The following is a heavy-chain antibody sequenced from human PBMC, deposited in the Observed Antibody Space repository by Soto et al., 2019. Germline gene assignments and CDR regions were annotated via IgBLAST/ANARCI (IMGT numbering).Heavy chain of an antibody. D-gene: IGHD2-2*01. Sequence: VASVKVSCKVSGYTLTELSMHWVRQAPGKGLEWMGGFDPEDGETIYAQKFQGRVTMTEDTSTDTAYMELSSLRSEDTAVYYCATMDCSSTSCFSTYYYYGMDVWGQGTTVTVSS. CDR1: GYTLTELS. CDR2: FDPEDGET. CDR3: ATMDCSSTSCFSTYYYYGMDV. J-gene: IGHJ6*02. V-gene: IGHV1-24*01.